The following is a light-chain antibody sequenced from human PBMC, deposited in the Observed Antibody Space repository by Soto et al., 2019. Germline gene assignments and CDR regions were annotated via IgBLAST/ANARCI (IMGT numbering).Light chain of an antibody. Sequence: DIQMTQSPSSLSASVGDRVTITCRASESIARHLNWYQQKPGKAPKLLIYAAPSLQNGVPSRFRGGGSGTDFTLTISNLQPEEFATYYCQQSYSALSITFGQGTRLEIK. V-gene: IGKV1-39*01. J-gene: IGKJ5*01. CDR1: ESIARH. CDR3: QQSYSALSIT. CDR2: AAP.